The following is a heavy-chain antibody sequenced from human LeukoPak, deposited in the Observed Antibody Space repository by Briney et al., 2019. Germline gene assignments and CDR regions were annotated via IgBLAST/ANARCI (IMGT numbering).Heavy chain of an antibody. CDR3: VRDRYYYDSSGFAFDI. Sequence: PSETLSLTCTVSGVSISSGSYYWSWIRQPAGKGLEWIGRIYTSGSTNYNPSLKSRVTMSVDTSKNQFSLKLSSVTAADTAVYYCVRDRYYYDSSGFAFDIWGQGTMVTVSS. J-gene: IGHJ3*02. D-gene: IGHD3-22*01. V-gene: IGHV4-61*02. CDR2: IYTSGST. CDR1: GVSISSGSYY.